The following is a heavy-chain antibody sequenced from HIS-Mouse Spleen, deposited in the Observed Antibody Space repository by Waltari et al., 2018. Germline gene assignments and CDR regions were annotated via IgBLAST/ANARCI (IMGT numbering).Heavy chain of an antibody. D-gene: IGHD3-3*01. J-gene: IGHJ5*02. Sequence: QVQLQESGPGLVKPSQTLSLTCTVSGGSISSGGYYWSWIRQHPGKGLEWIGYIYYSGGTYSNPSLKSLVTISVDTSKTQFSLKLSSVTAADTAMYYCARSPYYDFWSGYSDNWFDPWGQGTLVTVSS. CDR1: GGSISSGGYY. V-gene: IGHV4-31*01. CDR2: IYYSGGT. CDR3: ARSPYYDFWSGYSDNWFDP.